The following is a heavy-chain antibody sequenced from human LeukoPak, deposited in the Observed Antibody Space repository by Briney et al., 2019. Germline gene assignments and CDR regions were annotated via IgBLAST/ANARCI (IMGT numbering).Heavy chain of an antibody. D-gene: IGHD1-26*01. CDR1: GFTFSSYA. J-gene: IGHJ4*02. CDR3: ASPKGGRYHEGFDY. V-gene: IGHV3-7*03. Sequence: GGSLRLSCAASGFTFSSYAMHWVRQAPGKGLEWVANINQDGSEKYYVDSVKGRFTISRDNAKNSLYLQMNSLGTEDTAVYYCASPKGGRYHEGFDYWGQGTLLTVSS. CDR2: INQDGSEK.